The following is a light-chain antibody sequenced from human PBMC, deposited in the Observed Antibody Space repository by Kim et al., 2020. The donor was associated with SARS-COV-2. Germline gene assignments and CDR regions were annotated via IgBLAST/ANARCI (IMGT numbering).Light chain of an antibody. CDR1: SIDVGGYNY. CDR2: DVS. J-gene: IGLJ3*02. V-gene: IGLV2-14*03. Sequence: GHSITISCTGTSIDVGGYNYVSWYQQHPGKAPKLMIYDVSNRPSGVSNRFSGSKSGNTASLTISGLQAEDEADYYCSSYTSSSTRVFGGGTQLTVL. CDR3: SSYTSSSTRV.